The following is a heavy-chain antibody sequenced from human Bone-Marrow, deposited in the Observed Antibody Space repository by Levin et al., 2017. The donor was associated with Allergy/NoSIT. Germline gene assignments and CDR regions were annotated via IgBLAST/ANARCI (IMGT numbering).Heavy chain of an antibody. CDR3: ARDGGGATAPLRDGMDV. J-gene: IGHJ6*02. V-gene: IGHV1-18*01. D-gene: IGHD5-24*01. Sequence: RASVKVSCKASGYTFTSYGISWVRQAPGQGLEWMGWISAYNGNTNYAQKLQGRVTMTTDTSTSTAYMELRSLRSDDTSVYYCARDGGGATAPLRDGMDVWGQGTTVTVSS. CDR1: GYTFTSYG. CDR2: ISAYNGNT.